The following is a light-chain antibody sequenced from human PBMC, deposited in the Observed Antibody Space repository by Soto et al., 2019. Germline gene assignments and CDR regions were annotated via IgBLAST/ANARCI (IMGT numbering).Light chain of an antibody. V-gene: IGKV3-15*01. Sequence: EIVMTQSPATLSVSPGDRVTISCRAGPISSNLAWHQQKPGQAPRLLIYGASVRATGIPARFSGSGSGTEFTLTINSLQSEDYAVYFCQQYNNWPYTFGQGTKVEIK. CDR1: PISSN. J-gene: IGKJ2*01. CDR2: GAS. CDR3: QQYNNWPYT.